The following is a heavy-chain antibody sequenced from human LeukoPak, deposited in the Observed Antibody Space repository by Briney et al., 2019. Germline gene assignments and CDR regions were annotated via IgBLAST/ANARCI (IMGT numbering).Heavy chain of an antibody. CDR2: ISAYNGNT. CDR3: ARVLSDCSSTSCYDGIDP. CDR1: GYTFTSYG. Sequence: ASVKVSCKASGYTFTSYGISWVRQAPGQGLDWMGWISAYNGNTNYAQKLQGRVTMTTDTSTSTAYMELRSLRSDDTAVYYCARVLSDCSSTSCYDGIDPWGQGTLVTVSS. J-gene: IGHJ5*02. D-gene: IGHD2-2*01. V-gene: IGHV1-18*01.